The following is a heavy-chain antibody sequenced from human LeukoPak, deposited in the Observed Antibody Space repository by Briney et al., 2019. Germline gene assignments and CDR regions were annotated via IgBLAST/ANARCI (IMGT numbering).Heavy chain of an antibody. Sequence: PGESLKISCKGSGSRSTNYWIAWVRQMPGKGLEWMGIIYPGDSDTRYSPSFQGQVTISADKSISTAYLQWSSLKASDTAMYYCARRGYYDSSGYYNFDYWGQGTLVTVSS. V-gene: IGHV5-51*01. D-gene: IGHD3-22*01. CDR1: GSRSTNYW. CDR3: ARRGYYDSSGYYNFDY. CDR2: IYPGDSDT. J-gene: IGHJ4*02.